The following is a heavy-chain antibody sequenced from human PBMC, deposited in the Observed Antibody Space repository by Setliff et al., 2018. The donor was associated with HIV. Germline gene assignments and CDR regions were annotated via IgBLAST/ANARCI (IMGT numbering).Heavy chain of an antibody. D-gene: IGHD2-8*02. J-gene: IGHJ3*02. CDR1: GGSASNSRYY. CDR3: ARVRGVDPLLVNASDDFFI. CDR2: IYHSGTT. Sequence: SETLSLTCTVSGGSASNSRYYWAWIRQPPGKGLEYIGSIYHSGTTYYNPSLASRATVSLDTSKNQFSLRLSSVSAADAAIYYCARVRGVDPLLVNASDDFFIWGQGTMVAVSS. V-gene: IGHV4-39*07.